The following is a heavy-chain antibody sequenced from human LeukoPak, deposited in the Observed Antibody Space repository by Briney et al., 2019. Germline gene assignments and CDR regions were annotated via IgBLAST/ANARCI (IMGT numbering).Heavy chain of an antibody. D-gene: IGHD2-2*01. V-gene: IGHV1-8*01. Sequence: ASVRVSCKASGYTFTSYDINWVRQGTGQGLEWMGWMNPNSGNTGYVQKFQGRVTMTRNTSISTAYMELSSLRSEDTAVYYCARDGEVRQGHCSTTSCPVDYWGQGTLITVSS. CDR2: MNPNSGNT. J-gene: IGHJ4*02. CDR3: ARDGEVRQGHCSTTSCPVDY. CDR1: GYTFTSYD.